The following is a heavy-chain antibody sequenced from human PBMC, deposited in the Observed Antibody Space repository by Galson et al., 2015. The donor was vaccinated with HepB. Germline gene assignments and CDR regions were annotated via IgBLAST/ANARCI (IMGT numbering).Heavy chain of an antibody. CDR1: DFNFSNYG. CDR3: ARGRGYGSGTYLDY. J-gene: IGHJ4*02. CDR2: IWYDGSNR. D-gene: IGHD3-10*01. Sequence: SLRLSCAASDFNFSNYGIHWVRQAPGKGLEWVAVIWYDGSNRCYADSVKGRFTFSRDNSKNTLYLQMNSLRAADTAVYYCARGRGYGSGTYLDYWGQGTLVTVSS. V-gene: IGHV3-33*01.